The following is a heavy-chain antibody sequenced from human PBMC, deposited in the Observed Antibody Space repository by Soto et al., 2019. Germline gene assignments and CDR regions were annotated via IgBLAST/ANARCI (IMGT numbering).Heavy chain of an antibody. CDR3: ATLLELGGFDY. Sequence: GASVKVSCKASGYTFTSYYMHWVRQAPGKGLEWMGGFDPEDGETIYAQKFQGRVTMTEDTSTDTAYMELSSLRSEDTAVYYCATLLELGGFDYWGQGTLVTVSS. J-gene: IGHJ4*02. V-gene: IGHV1-24*01. CDR2: FDPEDGET. CDR1: GYTFTSYY. D-gene: IGHD1-7*01.